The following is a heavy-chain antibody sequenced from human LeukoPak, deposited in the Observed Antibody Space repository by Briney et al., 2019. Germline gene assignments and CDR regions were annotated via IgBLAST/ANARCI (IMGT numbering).Heavy chain of an antibody. CDR3: AKVDCSSTSCYYGMDV. CDR1: GFTFSSYG. V-gene: IGHV3-30*18. CDR2: ISYDGSNK. J-gene: IGHJ6*04. Sequence: GGSLRLSCAASGFTFSSYGMHWVRQAPGKGLEWVAVISYDGSNKYYADFVKGRFTISRDNSKNTLYLQMNSLRAEDTAVYYCAKVDCSSTSCYYGMDVWGKGTTVTVSS. D-gene: IGHD2-2*01.